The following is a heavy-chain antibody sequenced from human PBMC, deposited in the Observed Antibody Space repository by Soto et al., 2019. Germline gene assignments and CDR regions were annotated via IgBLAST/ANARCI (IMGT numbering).Heavy chain of an antibody. J-gene: IGHJ4*02. CDR1: GGSISSGGYS. CDR2: MYHSGST. D-gene: IGHD5-12*01. Sequence: QLQLQKSGSGLVKPSQTLSLTCAVSGGSISSGGYSWSWIRQPPRKGLEWIGYMYHSGSTYYNPSLKSRVTISIDRSKNQFSLKLSSVTAADTGVYYCARGQEGVVATHWDQGALVTVSS. V-gene: IGHV4-30-2*01. CDR3: ARGQEGVVATH.